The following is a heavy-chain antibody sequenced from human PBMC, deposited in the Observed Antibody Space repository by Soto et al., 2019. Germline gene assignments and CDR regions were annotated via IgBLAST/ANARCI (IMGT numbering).Heavy chain of an antibody. J-gene: IGHJ6*02. Sequence: PSETLSLTCAVYSGSFSGSWWTWLRQPPGKGLEWIGEINHSGSTNYNPSLKSRVTISVDTSKNQFSLKLSSVTAADTAVYYCARRRREEAAGQRGSYGMDVWGQGTTVTVSS. CDR1: SGSFSGSW. CDR2: INHSGST. D-gene: IGHD6-13*01. V-gene: IGHV4-34*01. CDR3: ARRRREEAAGQRGSYGMDV.